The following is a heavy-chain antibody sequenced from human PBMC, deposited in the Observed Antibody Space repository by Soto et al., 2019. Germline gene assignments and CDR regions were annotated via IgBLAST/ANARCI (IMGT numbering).Heavy chain of an antibody. J-gene: IGHJ6*02. V-gene: IGHV3-33*01. CDR3: ARDRGYSGYDSPRYYYGMDG. Sequence: QVQLVESGGGVVQPGRSLRLSCAASGFTFSSYGMHWVRQAPGKGLEWVAVIWFDGSNKWYADSVKGRFTISRDNSKNTLYLQMNSLRAEDTAVYSCARDRGYSGYDSPRYYYGMDGWGQGTTVTVSS. D-gene: IGHD5-12*01. CDR2: IWFDGSNK. CDR1: GFTFSSYG.